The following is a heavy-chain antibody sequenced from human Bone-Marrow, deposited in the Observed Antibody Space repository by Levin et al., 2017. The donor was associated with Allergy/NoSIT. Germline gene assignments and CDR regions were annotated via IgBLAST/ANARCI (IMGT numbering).Heavy chain of an antibody. V-gene: IGHV3-21*01. CDR1: GFTFSSYS. J-gene: IGHJ3*02. CDR3: ARGVAVADAVWDI. Sequence: PGGSLRLSCAASGFTFSSYSMNWVRQAPGKGLEWVSSISSSSSYIYYADSVKGRFTISRDNAKNSLYLQMNSLRAEDTAVYYCARGVAVADAVWDIWGQGTMVTVSS. D-gene: IGHD6-19*01. CDR2: ISSSSSYI.